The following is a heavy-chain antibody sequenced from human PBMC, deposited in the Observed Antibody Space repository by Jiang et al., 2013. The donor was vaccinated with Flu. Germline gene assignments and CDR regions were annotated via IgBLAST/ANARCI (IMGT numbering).Heavy chain of an antibody. D-gene: IGHD2-15*01. V-gene: IGHV1-18*01. Sequence: GAEVKKPGASVKVSCKASGYTFTSYGISWVRQAPGQGLEWMGWISAYNGNTNYAQKLQGRVTMTTDTSTSTAYMELRSLRSDDTAVYYCARVSTRYCSGGSCYPSEYFQHWGQGTLVTVSS. CDR3: ARVSTRYCSGGSCYPSEYFQH. CDR2: ISAYNGNT. CDR1: GYTFTSYG. J-gene: IGHJ1*01.